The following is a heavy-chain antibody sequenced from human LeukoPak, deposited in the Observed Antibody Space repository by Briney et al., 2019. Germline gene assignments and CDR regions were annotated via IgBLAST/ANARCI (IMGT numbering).Heavy chain of an antibody. CDR1: GYSISSGYY. D-gene: IGHD2-21*02. V-gene: IGHV4-38-2*01. CDR2: LSHSGTT. J-gene: IGHJ3*02. CDR3: ARHLVSVVVAATMDAFDI. Sequence: EASETLSLTCAVSGYSISSGYYWGRIRQPPGKGLEWIGSLSHSGTTYYIPSLESRVIISGDTSKNHFSLKLNSVTAADTAVYYCARHLVSVVVAATMDAFDIWGQGTMVTVSS.